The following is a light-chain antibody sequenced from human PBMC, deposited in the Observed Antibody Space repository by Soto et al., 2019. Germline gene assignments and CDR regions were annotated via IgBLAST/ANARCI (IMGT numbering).Light chain of an antibody. J-gene: IGKJ4*01. CDR3: QQYNNWPLG. CDR1: QSINNN. CDR2: DAS. Sequence: EIMMTQSPATLSVSPGERATLSCRASQSINNNLAWYQQKPGQAPRLLIYDASTRATGIPARFSGRGSGTEFTLTISSLQSEDFAVYYCQQYNNWPLGFGGGTKVEIK. V-gene: IGKV3-15*01.